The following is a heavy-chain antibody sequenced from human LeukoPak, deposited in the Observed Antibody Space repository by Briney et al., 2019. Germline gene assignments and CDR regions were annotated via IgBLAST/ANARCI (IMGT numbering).Heavy chain of an antibody. CDR1: GVSISSYY. V-gene: IGHV4-59*01. Sequence: PSENLSLTCSVSGVSISSYYWSWIRQPPRHGLEWFGYIYYSGRTYYNHSLKSRVTISVETSKNQFSLTLSSVTAADTAVYYCARVRGWLQFIWFDPWGQGTLVTVSS. CDR3: ARVRGWLQFIWFDP. D-gene: IGHD5-24*01. CDR2: IYYSGRT. J-gene: IGHJ5*02.